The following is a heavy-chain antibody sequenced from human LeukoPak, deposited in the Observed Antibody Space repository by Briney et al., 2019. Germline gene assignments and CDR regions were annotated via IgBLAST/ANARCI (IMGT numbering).Heavy chain of an antibody. CDR2: IIPIFSTA. Sequence: ASVKVSCKASGGTFSSYAISWVRQAPGQGLEWMGGIIPIFSTANYAQEFQGRVTITADESTSTAYMELSSLRSEDTAVYYCARDGGGNSQYYYYYGMDVWGQGTTVTVSS. J-gene: IGHJ6*02. CDR1: GGTFSSYA. V-gene: IGHV1-69*13. D-gene: IGHD4-23*01. CDR3: ARDGGGNSQYYYYYGMDV.